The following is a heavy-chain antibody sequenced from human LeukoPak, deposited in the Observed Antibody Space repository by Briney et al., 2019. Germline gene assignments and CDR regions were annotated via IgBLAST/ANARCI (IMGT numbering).Heavy chain of an antibody. CDR2: IHESGDT. V-gene: IGHV4-38-2*02. CDR1: GYSLSRGYH. J-gene: IGHJ4*02. Sequence: SETLSLTCSVSGYSLSRGYHWAWIRQSPEKGLEWIGTIHESGDTSFNPSLESRVAISVDTSKNQFSLKLKSVIVADTAFYYCARCEVGDFDFWGQGILVTVSS. CDR3: ARCEVGDFDF. D-gene: IGHD1-26*01.